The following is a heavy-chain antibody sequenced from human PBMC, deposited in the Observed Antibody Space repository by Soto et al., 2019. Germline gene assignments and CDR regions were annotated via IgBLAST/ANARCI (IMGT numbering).Heavy chain of an antibody. J-gene: IGHJ4*02. CDR3: ARTRYGENVDY. V-gene: IGHV1-8*01. CDR2: MNPNSGNT. D-gene: IGHD4-17*01. Sequence: QVQLVQSGAEVKKPGASVKVSCKASGYTFTSYDINWVRQATGQGLEWMGWMNPNSGNTGYAQKFQGRVTITRNSSIPTAYMGLRRLRSEDPAVYYCARTRYGENVDYWGQGTLVSFSS. CDR1: GYTFTSYD.